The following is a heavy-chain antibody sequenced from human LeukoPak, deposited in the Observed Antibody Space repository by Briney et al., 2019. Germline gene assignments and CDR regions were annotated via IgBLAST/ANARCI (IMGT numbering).Heavy chain of an antibody. D-gene: IGHD3-10*01. V-gene: IGHV1-24*01. CDR1: GYTLTELS. Sequence: ASVKVSCKVSGYTLTELSMHWVRQAPGKGLEWMGGFDPEDGETIYAQKFQGRVTMTEDTSTDTAYMELSSLRSEDTAVYYCATDPENYGSGSTMIDYWGQGTLVTVSS. CDR2: FDPEDGET. J-gene: IGHJ4*02. CDR3: ATDPENYGSGSTMIDY.